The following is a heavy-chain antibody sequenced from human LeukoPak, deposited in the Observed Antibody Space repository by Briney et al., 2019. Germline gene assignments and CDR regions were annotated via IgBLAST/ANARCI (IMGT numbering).Heavy chain of an antibody. V-gene: IGHV3-30*19. J-gene: IGHJ5*02. CDR3: ARAVTWIDP. CDR2: IQNDGNDK. CDR1: GLIFSTYG. Sequence: GGSLRLSCEASGLIFSTYGMHWVRQAPGKGLEWVAFIQNDGNDKYYADSVKGRFTVSRDNSKNTLDLQMNGLRAEDTAVYYCARAVTWIDPWGQGTLVTVSS.